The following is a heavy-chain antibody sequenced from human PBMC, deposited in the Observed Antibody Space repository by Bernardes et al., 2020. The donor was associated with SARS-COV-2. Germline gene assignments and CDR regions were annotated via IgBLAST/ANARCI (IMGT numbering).Heavy chain of an antibody. D-gene: IGHD2-15*01. Sequence: GGSLRLSCAASGFTFSSYAMHWVRQAPGKGLEYVSAIRSNGGNTYYAESVKGRFTISRDNSKNTVYLQMGSLRGEDTAVYYCARDPTLDCSGGSCYVGWFDPWGQGTLVTVSA. J-gene: IGHJ5*02. V-gene: IGHV3-64*02. CDR2: IRSNGGNT. CDR3: ARDPTLDCSGGSCYVGWFDP. CDR1: GFTFSSYA.